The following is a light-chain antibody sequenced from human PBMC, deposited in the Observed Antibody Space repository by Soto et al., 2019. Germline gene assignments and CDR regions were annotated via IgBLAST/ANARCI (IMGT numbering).Light chain of an antibody. Sequence: ERVITQSPATLSLSPGESATLACRASQSISRNLAWYPHKPGQSTRLLIYGASTRATGVPARFSVSGSGTEFTLTISSMKSEDIAVYYCQQYDSWPATFGQGNKVEVK. J-gene: IGKJ1*01. CDR1: QSISRN. CDR3: QQYDSWPAT. V-gene: IGKV3-15*01. CDR2: GAS.